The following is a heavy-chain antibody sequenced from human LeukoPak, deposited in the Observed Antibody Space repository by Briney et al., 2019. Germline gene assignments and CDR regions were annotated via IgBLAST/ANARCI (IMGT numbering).Heavy chain of an antibody. Sequence: GGSLRLSCAASGFTFSSYAMNWVRQAPGKGLEWVSSISSSSSYIYYADSVKGRFTISRDNAKNSLYLQMNSLRAEDTAVYYCASALSAAAGSYWGQETLVTVSS. CDR1: GFTFSSYA. V-gene: IGHV3-21*01. J-gene: IGHJ4*02. CDR2: ISSSSSYI. CDR3: ASALSAAAGSY. D-gene: IGHD6-13*01.